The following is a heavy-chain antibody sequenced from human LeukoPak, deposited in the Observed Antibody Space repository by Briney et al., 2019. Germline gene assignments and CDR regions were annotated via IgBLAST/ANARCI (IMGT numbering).Heavy chain of an antibody. J-gene: IGHJ4*02. V-gene: IGHV1-46*01. D-gene: IGHD3-22*01. CDR3: ARGSINYNSGGYYDNPPLDY. CDR1: GYTFTSYY. Sequence: GALVKVSRKASGYTFTSYYMNWVRQAPGQGLEWMGMINPSGGSTNYAQKFQGRVTVTRDTSTSTVYMELSSLRSEDTAVYYCARGSINYNSGGYYDNPPLDYWGQGTLVTVSS. CDR2: INPSGGST.